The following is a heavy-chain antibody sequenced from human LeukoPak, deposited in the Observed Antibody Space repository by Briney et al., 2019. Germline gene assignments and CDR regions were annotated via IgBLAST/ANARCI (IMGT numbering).Heavy chain of an antibody. CDR2: ISVVLYVGSTA. V-gene: IGHV3-30*03. D-gene: IGHD1-1*01. Sequence: GGALRLSCVASGFPFRLSSMHSVSEAPGTGRECRADISVVLYVGSTADYADSVKGRFTISRDNSKNTLFLQMNSLRPDDTAVYFCARGRNDANTKSKYNCFDTWGQGTQVTVSS. J-gene: IGHJ5*02. CDR3: ARGRNDANTKSKYNCFDT. CDR1: GFPFRLSS.